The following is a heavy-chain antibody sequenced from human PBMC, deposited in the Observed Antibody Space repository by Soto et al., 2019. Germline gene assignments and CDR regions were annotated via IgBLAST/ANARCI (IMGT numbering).Heavy chain of an antibody. CDR2: INPSGGST. V-gene: IGHV1-46*01. J-gene: IGHJ4*02. Sequence: ASVKASCKASGYTFTSYYMHWVRQAPGQGLEWMGIINPSGGSTSYAQKFQGRVTMTRDTSTSTVYMELSSLRSEDTAVYYCARARYYDFWSGYYNDYWGQGTLVNVSS. CDR3: ARARYYDFWSGYYNDY. CDR1: GYTFTSYY. D-gene: IGHD3-3*01.